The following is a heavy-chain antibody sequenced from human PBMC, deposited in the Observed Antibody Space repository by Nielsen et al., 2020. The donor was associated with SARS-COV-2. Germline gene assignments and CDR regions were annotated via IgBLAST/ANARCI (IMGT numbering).Heavy chain of an antibody. CDR3: AKDGSGWKNYFDY. J-gene: IGHJ4*02. CDR2: IKEDGKKT. V-gene: IGHV3-7*03. CDR1: GFSLGDYW. Sequence: GESLKISCEASGFSLGDYWMSWVRQAPGKGLEWVANIKEDGKKTYYGDSVKGRVTIFRDNADNSLHLQMNSLRAEDTAVYYCAKDGSGWKNYFDYWGQGTLVTVSS. D-gene: IGHD6-19*01.